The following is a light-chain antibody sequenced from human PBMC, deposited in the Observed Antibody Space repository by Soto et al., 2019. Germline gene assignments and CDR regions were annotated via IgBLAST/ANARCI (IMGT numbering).Light chain of an antibody. CDR2: GAS. CDR3: QQYGSSPRT. Sequence: VMTQSPATLSVSPGERATLSFRASQTINNNLAWYQQKPGQAPRLLIYGASKRATGIPDRFSGSGSGTDFTLTISRLEPEDFAVYCCQQYGSSPRTFGQGTKVDIK. CDR1: QTINNN. J-gene: IGKJ1*01. V-gene: IGKV3-20*01.